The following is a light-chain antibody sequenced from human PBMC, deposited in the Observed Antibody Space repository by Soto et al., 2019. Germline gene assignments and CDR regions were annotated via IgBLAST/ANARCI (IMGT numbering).Light chain of an antibody. V-gene: IGKV3-15*01. CDR3: QQYNHWPLHT. J-gene: IGKJ2*01. CDR2: DAS. CDR1: QSVSRN. Sequence: EVVMTQSPATLSESPGERATLSCRASQSVSRNLAWYQLRPGRAPRLLIYDASTRATNIPTRFSGSGSGTEFTLTISSLQSEDFAVYYCQQYNHWPLHTFGQGTKLEIK.